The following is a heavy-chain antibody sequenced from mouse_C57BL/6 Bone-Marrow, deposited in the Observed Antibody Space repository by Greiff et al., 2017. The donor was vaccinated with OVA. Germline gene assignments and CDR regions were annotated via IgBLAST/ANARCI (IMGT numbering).Heavy chain of an antibody. Sequence: EVKLLESGEGLVKPGGSLKLSCAASGFTFSSYAMSWVRQTPEKRLEWVAYISSGGDYIYYADTVKGRFTISRDNARNTLYLQMSILKSEDTAMYYCTREGKGFFDYWGQGTTLTVSS. CDR3: TREGKGFFDY. CDR2: ISSGGDYI. CDR1: GFTFSSYA. J-gene: IGHJ2*01. V-gene: IGHV5-9-1*02.